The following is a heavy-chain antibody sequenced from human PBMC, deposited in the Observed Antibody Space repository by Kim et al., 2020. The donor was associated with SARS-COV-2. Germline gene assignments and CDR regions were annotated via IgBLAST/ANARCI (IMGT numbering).Heavy chain of an antibody. V-gene: IGHV3-30*18. Sequence: GGSLRLSCVASGFTFSSYGMHWVRQAPGKGLEWVAVISYDGSNKNYSDSVKGRFTISRDNSKNTLYLQMNSLRPEDTAVYYCAKDPRTGYSSGWRYYYYGMDVWGQGTTVTVSS. J-gene: IGHJ6*02. CDR1: GFTFSSYG. D-gene: IGHD6-19*01. CDR2: ISYDGSNK. CDR3: AKDPRTGYSSGWRYYYYGMDV.